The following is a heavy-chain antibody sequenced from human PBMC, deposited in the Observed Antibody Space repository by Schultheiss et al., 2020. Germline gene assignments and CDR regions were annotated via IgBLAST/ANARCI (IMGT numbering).Heavy chain of an antibody. J-gene: IGHJ4*02. CDR3: ARGLAGIAVAGNDY. CDR1: GGSISSGGYY. D-gene: IGHD6-19*01. V-gene: IGHV4-31*03. CDR2: IYYSGST. Sequence: SETLSLTCTVSGGSISSGGYYWSWIRQHPGKGLEWIGYIYYSGSTYYNPSLKSRVTISVDTSKNQFSLKLSSVTAADTAVYYCARGLAGIAVAGNDYWGQGTLVTVSS.